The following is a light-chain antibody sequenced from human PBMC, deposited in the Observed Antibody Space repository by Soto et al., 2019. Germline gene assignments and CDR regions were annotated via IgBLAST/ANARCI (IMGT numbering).Light chain of an antibody. V-gene: IGLV2-23*02. J-gene: IGLJ1*01. CDR1: SSDVGTYNL. CDR3: CSYGGSSALPYV. CDR2: EVT. Sequence: QSALAQPASVSGSPELSVTISCTGTSSDVGTYNLVSWYQQHPGKAPKLIIYEVTERPSGVSNRFSGSKFGNTASLTISGLLPEDEADYYCCSYGGSSALPYVFGTGTKVTVL.